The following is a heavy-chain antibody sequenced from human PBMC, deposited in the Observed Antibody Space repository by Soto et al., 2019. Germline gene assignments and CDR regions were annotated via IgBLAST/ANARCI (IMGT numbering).Heavy chain of an antibody. D-gene: IGHD2-21*02. J-gene: IGHJ4*02. CDR1: GGSISSYY. V-gene: IGHV4-59*01. CDR2: IYYSGST. Sequence: SETLSLTCTVSGGSISSYYSTWIRQPPGKGLEWIGYIYYSGSTNYNPSLKSRVTISVDTSKNQFSLKLSSVAAADPAVYSCARCRCGSDCYYNYWGQGALVTVSS. CDR3: ARCRCGSDCYYNY.